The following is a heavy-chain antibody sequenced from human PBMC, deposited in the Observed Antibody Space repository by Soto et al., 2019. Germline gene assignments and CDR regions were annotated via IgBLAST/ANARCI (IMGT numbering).Heavy chain of an antibody. CDR1: GGTFSSYA. V-gene: IGHV1-69*13. CDR2: IIPIFGTA. Sequence: SVKASCKASGGTFSSYAISWVRQAPGQGLEWMGGIIPIFGTANYAQKFQGRVTITADESTSTAYMELSSLRSEDTAVYYCARAADGITIFGVVTPDYYYYGMDVWGQGTTVTVSS. D-gene: IGHD3-3*01. J-gene: IGHJ6*02. CDR3: ARAADGITIFGVVTPDYYYYGMDV.